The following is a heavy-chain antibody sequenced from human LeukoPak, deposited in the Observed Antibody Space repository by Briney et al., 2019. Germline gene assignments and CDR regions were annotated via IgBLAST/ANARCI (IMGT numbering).Heavy chain of an antibody. CDR1: GYSFISYW. CDR3: ARHVTYRQLGHFDY. V-gene: IGHV5-51*01. Sequence: TGESLKISCKVSGYSFISYWIGWVRQMPGKGLEWMGIIYPGDSDTRYSPSFQGQVTISADKSISTAYLQWSSLKASDTAMYYCARHVTYRQLGHFDYWGQGTLVTVSS. CDR2: IYPGDSDT. J-gene: IGHJ4*02. D-gene: IGHD6-6*01.